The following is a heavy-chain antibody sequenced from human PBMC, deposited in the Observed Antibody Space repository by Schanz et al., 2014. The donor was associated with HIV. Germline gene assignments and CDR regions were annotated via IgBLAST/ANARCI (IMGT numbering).Heavy chain of an antibody. CDR3: AKTSITLGMDV. Sequence: EVQLLESGGGLVQPGGSLRLSCAASGFTFSSYALNWVRQAPGKGLEWVSTISGSGGSTYYADSVKGRFTISRVNSKNTLYLQMNSLRAEDTAIYYCAKTSITLGMDVWGQGTTDTVSS. D-gene: IGHD1-20*01. J-gene: IGHJ6*02. V-gene: IGHV3-23*01. CDR2: ISGSGGST. CDR1: GFTFSSYA.